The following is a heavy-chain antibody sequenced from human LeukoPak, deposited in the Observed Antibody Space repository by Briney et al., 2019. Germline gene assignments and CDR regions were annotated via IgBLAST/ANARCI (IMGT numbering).Heavy chain of an antibody. CDR3: ARGYYDSSGYYYRAYYYYMDV. J-gene: IGHJ6*03. CDR2: INHSGST. Sequence: PSETLSLTCTVSGGSISSNSYYWSWIRQPPGKGLEWIGEINHSGSTNYNPSLKSRVTISVDTSKNQFSLKLSSVTAADTAVYYCARGYYDSSGYYYRAYYYYMDVWGKGTTVTVSS. CDR1: GGSISSNSYY. D-gene: IGHD3-22*01. V-gene: IGHV4-39*07.